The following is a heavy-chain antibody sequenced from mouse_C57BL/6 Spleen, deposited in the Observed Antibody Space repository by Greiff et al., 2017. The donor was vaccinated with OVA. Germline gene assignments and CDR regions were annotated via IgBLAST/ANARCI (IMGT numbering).Heavy chain of an antibody. CDR3: AREVVEVHYFDY. J-gene: IGHJ2*01. D-gene: IGHD1-1*01. CDR1: GYTFTSYW. Sequence: QVQLQQPGAELVKPGASVKLSCKASGYTFTSYWMQWVKQRPGQGLEWIGEIDPSDSYTNYNQKFKGKATLTVDTSSSTAYMQLSSLTSEDSAVYYCAREVVEVHYFDYWGQGTTLTVSS. V-gene: IGHV1-50*01. CDR2: IDPSDSYT.